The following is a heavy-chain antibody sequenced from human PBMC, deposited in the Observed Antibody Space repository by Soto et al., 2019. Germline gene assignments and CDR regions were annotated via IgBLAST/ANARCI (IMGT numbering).Heavy chain of an antibody. CDR1: GGSVNSDYYY. D-gene: IGHD1-26*01. CDR3: EREYSNSPEAFDI. Sequence: PXATLSLPCTVSGGSVNSDYYYWTWIRQPPGKGLEWIGYIYNSGRTNYNPSLKSRVSISMDTSRNQFSLKLTSVTAADTAVFYCEREYSNSPEAFDIWGQGSLVTVSS. V-gene: IGHV4-61*01. J-gene: IGHJ4*02. CDR2: IYNSGRT.